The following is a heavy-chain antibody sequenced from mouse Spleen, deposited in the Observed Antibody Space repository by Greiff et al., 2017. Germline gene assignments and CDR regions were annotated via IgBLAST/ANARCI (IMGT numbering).Heavy chain of an antibody. J-gene: IGHJ3*01. V-gene: IGHV1-15*01. D-gene: IGHD3-1*01. Sequence: QVQLKQSGAELVRPGASVTLSCKASGYTFTDYEMHWVKQTPVHGLEWIGAIDPETGGTAYNQKFKGKAILTADKSSSTAYMELRSLTSEDSAVYYCTRGLREWFAYWGQGTLVTVSA. CDR1: GYTFTDYE. CDR3: TRGLREWFAY. CDR2: IDPETGGT.